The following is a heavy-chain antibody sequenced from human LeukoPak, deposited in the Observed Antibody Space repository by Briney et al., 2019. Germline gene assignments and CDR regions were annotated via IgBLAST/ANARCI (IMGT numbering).Heavy chain of an antibody. Sequence: PGGSLRLSCAASGFTFSSYGMSWVRQAPGKGLEWVSAISGSGGSTYYADSVKGRFTISRDNSKNTLYLQVNSLRAEDTAVYYCAKASVGFSGLYWGQGTLVTVSS. D-gene: IGHD1-26*01. CDR2: ISGSGGST. CDR1: GFTFSSYG. V-gene: IGHV3-23*01. CDR3: AKASVGFSGLY. J-gene: IGHJ4*02.